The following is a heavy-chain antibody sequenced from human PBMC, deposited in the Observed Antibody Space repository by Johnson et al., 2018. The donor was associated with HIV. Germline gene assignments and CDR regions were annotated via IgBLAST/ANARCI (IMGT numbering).Heavy chain of an antibody. V-gene: IGHV3-23*04. Sequence: MLLVESGGGLVQPGGSLRLSCAASGFTFSSYAMSWVRQAPGKGLEWVSAISGSGGSTYYADSVKGRFTISRDNAKNSLYLQMNSLRAEDTALYYCAKGSIAARWGAFDIWGQGTMVTVSS. D-gene: IGHD6-6*01. CDR3: AKGSIAARWGAFDI. CDR1: GFTFSSYA. J-gene: IGHJ3*02. CDR2: ISGSGGST.